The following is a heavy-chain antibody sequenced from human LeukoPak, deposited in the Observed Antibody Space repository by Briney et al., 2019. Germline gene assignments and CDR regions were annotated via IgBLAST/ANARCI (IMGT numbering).Heavy chain of an antibody. D-gene: IGHD1-1*01. J-gene: IGHJ4*02. V-gene: IGHV3-49*04. CDR2: IRSKAYGATA. CDR3: TRDGSWNGFDY. CDR1: GFTFGYYA. Sequence: GGSLRLSCTASGFTFGYYAMNWVRQAPGRGLEWVGLIRSKAYGATAEYAASVKGRFTISRDDSKSLAYLHMSSLKTEDTAVYSCTRDGSWNGFDYWGQGTLVTLSS.